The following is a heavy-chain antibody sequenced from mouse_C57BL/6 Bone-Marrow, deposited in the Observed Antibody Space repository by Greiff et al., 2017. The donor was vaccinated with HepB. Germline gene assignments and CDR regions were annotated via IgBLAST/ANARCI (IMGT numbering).Heavy chain of an antibody. J-gene: IGHJ1*03. CDR3: ARGDYYGSSYGYFDV. CDR1: YFSFMARA. D-gene: IGHD1-1*01. V-gene: IGHV1-49*01. Sequence: LQQSGAELVRPGSSVKLSCKDSYFSFMARAMHWVKQRPGHGLEWIGSFTMYSDATEYSENFKGKATLTANTSSSTAYMELSSLTSEDSAVYYCARGDYYGSSYGYFDVWGTGTTVTVSS. CDR2: FTMYSDAT.